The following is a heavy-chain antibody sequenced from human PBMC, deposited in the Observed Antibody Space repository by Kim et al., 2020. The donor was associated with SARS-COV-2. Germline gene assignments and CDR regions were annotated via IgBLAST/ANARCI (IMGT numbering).Heavy chain of an antibody. CDR1: GYTFTSYG. CDR3: ARLEGSCSGGSFYSGMTWFDP. CDR2: ISAYNGKT. J-gene: IGHJ5*02. Sequence: ASVKVSCKASGYTFTSYGITWVRQAPGQGLEWMGWISAYNGKTTYAQKFQGRVTMTTDASTSTAYMELRSLRSDDTAVYYCARLEGSCSGGSFYSGMTWFDPWGQGTLVTVSS. D-gene: IGHD2-15*01. V-gene: IGHV1-18*01.